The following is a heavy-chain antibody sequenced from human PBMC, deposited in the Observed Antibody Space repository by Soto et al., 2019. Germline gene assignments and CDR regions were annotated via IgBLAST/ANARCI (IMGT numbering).Heavy chain of an antibody. Sequence: QLQLQESGSRLVKPSQTLPLTCAVSGGSISSSGYSWSWLRQPPGKGLEWIGCISHTGSAYYNPSRRSRVIISIDKSKNHFSLRLRSVTAADTAVYYCARTSYDILTGRLDAFDVWGQGTMVTVSS. CDR3: ARTSYDILTGRLDAFDV. CDR2: ISHTGSA. J-gene: IGHJ3*01. CDR1: GGSISSSGYS. V-gene: IGHV4-30-2*01. D-gene: IGHD3-9*01.